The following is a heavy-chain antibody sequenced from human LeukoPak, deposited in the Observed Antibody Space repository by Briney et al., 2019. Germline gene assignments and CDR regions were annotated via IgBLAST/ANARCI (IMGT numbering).Heavy chain of an antibody. CDR1: GGSISSGGYY. D-gene: IGHD3-10*01. V-gene: IGHV4-31*03. Sequence: PSETLSLTCTVSGGSISSGGYYWSWIRQHPGRGLEWIGYIYYSGSTYYNPSLKSRVTISVDTSKNQFSLKLSSVTAADTAVYYCARARANPTYGSGTNDAFDIWGQGTMVTVSS. CDR3: ARARANPTYGSGTNDAFDI. J-gene: IGHJ3*02. CDR2: IYYSGST.